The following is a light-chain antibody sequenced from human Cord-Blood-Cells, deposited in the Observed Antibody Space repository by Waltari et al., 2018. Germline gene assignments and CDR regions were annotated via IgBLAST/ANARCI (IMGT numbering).Light chain of an antibody. Sequence: DFQITQSQSSMSASVGDRVTITCRASQSISSYLNWYQQKPGKAPKVLIYAASSVQSGVPSSVSSSGSGTDVTHTISRLQPEDGAANCCQQTYSTPYSFGQRTNLEIK. CDR2: AAS. J-gene: IGKJ2*01. CDR3: QQTYSTPYS. CDR1: QSISSY. V-gene: IGKV1-39*01.